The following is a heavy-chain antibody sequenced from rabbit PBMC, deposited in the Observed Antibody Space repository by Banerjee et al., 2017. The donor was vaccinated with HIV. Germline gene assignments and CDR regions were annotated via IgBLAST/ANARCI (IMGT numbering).Heavy chain of an antibody. CDR1: GFSFSSSYD. J-gene: IGHJ4*01. V-gene: IGHV1S40*01. CDR2: IYTGDGNT. D-gene: IGHD1-1*01. CDR3: ARVDAGSSGYPYYFNL. Sequence: QQLVESGGGLVKPGASLTLTCKASGFSFSSSYDMCWVRQAPGKGLEWIACIYTGDGNTYYASWAKGRFTISKTSSTTVTLQMTSLTAADTATYFCARVDAGSSGYPYYFNLWGPGTL.